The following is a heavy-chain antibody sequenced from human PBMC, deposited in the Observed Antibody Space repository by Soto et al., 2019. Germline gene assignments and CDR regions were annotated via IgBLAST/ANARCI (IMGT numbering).Heavy chain of an antibody. CDR3: AADRGGYGYFDY. V-gene: IGHV3-11*01. D-gene: IGHD1-26*01. CDR2: VTDSGSSA. CDR1: GFTFSDYY. Sequence: QVRLVEYGGGLVRPGGSLRLSCAASGFTFSDYYMTWIRRAPGMGLEWLSHVTDSGSSAYYTDSVKGRSTISRDNARNSLFLQMNTLKAADSGVYYFAADRGGYGYFDYWGQGILVTVSS. J-gene: IGHJ4*02.